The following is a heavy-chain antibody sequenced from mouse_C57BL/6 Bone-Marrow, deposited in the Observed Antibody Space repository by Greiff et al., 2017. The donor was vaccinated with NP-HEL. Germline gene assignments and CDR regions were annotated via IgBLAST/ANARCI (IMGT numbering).Heavy chain of an antibody. Sequence: VQLQQPGAELVKPGASVKLSCKASGYTFTSYWMHWVKQRPGQGLEWIGMIHPNSGSTNYNEKFKSKATLTVDKSSSTAYMQLSSLTSEDSAVYYCASSITTVVATRDWGQGTSVTVSS. D-gene: IGHD1-1*01. CDR2: IHPNSGST. V-gene: IGHV1-64*01. CDR1: GYTFTSYW. J-gene: IGHJ4*01. CDR3: ASSITTVVATRD.